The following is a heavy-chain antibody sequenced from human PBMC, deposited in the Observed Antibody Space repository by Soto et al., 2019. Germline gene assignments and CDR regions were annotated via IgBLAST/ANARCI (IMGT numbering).Heavy chain of an antibody. V-gene: IGHV4-59*01. CDR2: IYYSGST. Sequence: PSETLSLTRTVSGGSISSYYWSWIRQPPGKGLEWIGYIYYSGSTNYNPSLKSRVTISVDTSKNQFSLKLSSVTAADTAVYYCARVVVVAATPRWFDPWGQGTLVTVSS. CDR1: GGSISSYY. D-gene: IGHD2-15*01. J-gene: IGHJ5*02. CDR3: ARVVVVAATPRWFDP.